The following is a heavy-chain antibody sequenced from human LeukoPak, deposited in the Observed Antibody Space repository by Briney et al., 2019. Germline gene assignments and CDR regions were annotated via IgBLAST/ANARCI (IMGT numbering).Heavy chain of an antibody. V-gene: IGHV1-2*02. D-gene: IGHD3-9*01. CDR3: AVTQGDYDILTGYYKVGWFDP. CDR2: INPNSGGT. CDR1: GYTFTGYY. J-gene: IGHJ5*02. Sequence: ASVKVSCKASGYTFTGYYMHWVRQAPGQGLEWMGWINPNSGGTNYAQKFQGRVTMTRDTSISTAYMELSRLRSDDTAVYYCAVTQGDYDILTGYYKVGWFDPWGQGTLVTVSS.